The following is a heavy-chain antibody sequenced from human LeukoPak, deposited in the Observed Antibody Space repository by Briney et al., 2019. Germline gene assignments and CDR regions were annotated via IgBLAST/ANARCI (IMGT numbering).Heavy chain of an antibody. J-gene: IGHJ5*02. V-gene: IGHV4-61*01. CDR3: ARDKKRRYYYDSSGPNWFDP. D-gene: IGHD3-22*01. Sequence: NPSETLSLTCTVSGGSVSSGSYYWSWIRQPPGKGLEWIGYIYYSGSTNYNPSLKSRVTISVDTSKNQFSLKLSSVTAADTAVYYCARDKKRRYYYDSSGPNWFDPWGQGTLVTVSS. CDR2: IYYSGST. CDR1: GGSVSSGSYY.